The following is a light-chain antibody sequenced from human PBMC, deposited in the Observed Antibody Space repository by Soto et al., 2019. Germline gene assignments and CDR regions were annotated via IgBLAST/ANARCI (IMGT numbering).Light chain of an antibody. J-gene: IGKJ5*01. V-gene: IGKV3-20*01. CDR1: QSVSSNH. Sequence: EIGLTQSPGTLSLSPGETATVSCRASQSVSSNHLAWYHQKTGQNPRLLIYGESSRATSIPDRFSGSGSGTDFTLTISRLEPEDFAVYYCQQYANSITFGQGTRLQIE. CDR3: QQYANSIT. CDR2: GES.